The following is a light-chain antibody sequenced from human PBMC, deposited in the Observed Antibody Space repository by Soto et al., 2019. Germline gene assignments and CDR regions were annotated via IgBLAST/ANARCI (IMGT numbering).Light chain of an antibody. Sequence: DVVMTQSPLSLPVTLGQPASISCRSSQSLVHSDGNTFLNWFQQRPGQSPRSLIYKVSNRDSGVPDRFSGSGSGTDVTLNISRVEDEDVWVYYCMQGTNWPPYTFGQGTKLEIK. CDR1: QSLVHSDGNTF. V-gene: IGKV2-30*02. J-gene: IGKJ2*01. CDR2: KVS. CDR3: MQGTNWPPYT.